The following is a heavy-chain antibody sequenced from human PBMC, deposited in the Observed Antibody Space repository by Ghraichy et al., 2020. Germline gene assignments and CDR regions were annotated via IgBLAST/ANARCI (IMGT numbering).Heavy chain of an antibody. CDR3: ANSPLNYVILTGYYSGPVFY. V-gene: IGHV2-5*01. D-gene: IGHD3-9*01. CDR1: GFSLSTSGVG. CDR2: IYWNDDK. J-gene: IGHJ4*02. Sequence: SGPTLVKPTQTLTLTCTFSGFSLSTSGVGVGWIRQPPGKALEWLALIYWNDDKCYTPSLKSMLTITKDTSPNPVVLQMTNMDPVDTATYYCANSPLNYVILTGYYSGPVFYWGQGTLVTVSS.